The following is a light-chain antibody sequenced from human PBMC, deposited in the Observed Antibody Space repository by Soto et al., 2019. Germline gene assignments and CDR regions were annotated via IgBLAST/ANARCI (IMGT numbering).Light chain of an antibody. J-gene: IGKJ1*01. CDR2: WAS. CDR1: QSVLYTSNNKNY. V-gene: IGKV4-1*01. CDR3: QQYYSSPPT. Sequence: DIVRTQSPDSLAVSLGERAAINCKSSQSVLYTSNNKNYLAWYQQKAGQPPKVLIYWASTRESGVPDRFSGSGSGTDFTLTISSLQAEDVALYYCQQYYSSPPTFGQGTKVEIK.